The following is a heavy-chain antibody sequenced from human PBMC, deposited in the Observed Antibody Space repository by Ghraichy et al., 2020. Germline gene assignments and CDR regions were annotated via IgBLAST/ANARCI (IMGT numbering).Heavy chain of an antibody. CDR1: GGSFSGYY. Sequence: SETLSLTCAVYGGSFSGYYWTWLRQPPGTGLEWIGEINHGGSTNYNPSLKSRVTISVDTSKNQISLKLSSVTAADTAVYYCARGIGKRDYYGSGSYYIRWGQGTLVTVSS. J-gene: IGHJ4*02. CDR2: INHGGST. CDR3: ARGIGKRDYYGSGSYYIR. V-gene: IGHV4-34*01. D-gene: IGHD3-10*01.